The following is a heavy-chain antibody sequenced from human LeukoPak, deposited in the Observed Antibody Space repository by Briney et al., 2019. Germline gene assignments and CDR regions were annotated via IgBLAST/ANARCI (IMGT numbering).Heavy chain of an antibody. V-gene: IGHV3-23*01. CDR2: ISGSGGST. Sequence: PGGSLRLSCAASGFTFSSYAMSWVRQAPGKGLEWVSAISGSGGSTYYADSVKGRFTISRDNSKNTLYLQMNGLRAEDTALYFCVKGYVRFSDYWGQGTLVTVSS. CDR3: VKGYVRFSDY. D-gene: IGHD3-16*01. CDR1: GFTFSSYA. J-gene: IGHJ4*02.